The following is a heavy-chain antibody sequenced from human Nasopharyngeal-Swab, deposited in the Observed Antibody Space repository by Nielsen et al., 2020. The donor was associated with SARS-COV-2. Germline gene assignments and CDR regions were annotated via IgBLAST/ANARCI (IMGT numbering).Heavy chain of an antibody. D-gene: IGHD6-13*01. CDR3: ARSTSSSWYRPLDY. CDR1: GFTFSDYY. Sequence: SGAASGFTFSDYYMSWIRQAPGKGLEWVSYISSSSSYTDYADSVKGRFTISRDNAKNSLYLQMDNLRAEDTAVYYCARSTSSSWYRPLDYWGQGTLV. V-gene: IGHV3-11*03. CDR2: ISSSSSYT. J-gene: IGHJ4*02.